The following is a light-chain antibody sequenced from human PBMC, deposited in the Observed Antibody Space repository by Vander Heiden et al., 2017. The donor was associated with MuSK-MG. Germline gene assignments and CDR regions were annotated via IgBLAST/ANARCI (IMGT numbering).Light chain of an antibody. CDR2: DAS. CDR1: QSVSSY. Sequence: EIVLTQSPATLSLSPGERATLSCRASQSVSSYLAWCQQKPGQAPRLLIYDASNRATGIPARFSGSGSRTDFTLTISSLEPEDFAVYYCQQRSNWWTFGQGTKVEIK. J-gene: IGKJ1*01. V-gene: IGKV3-11*01. CDR3: QQRSNWWT.